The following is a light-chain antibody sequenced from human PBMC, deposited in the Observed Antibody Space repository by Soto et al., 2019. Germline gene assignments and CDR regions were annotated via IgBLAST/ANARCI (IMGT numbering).Light chain of an antibody. CDR2: VAS. V-gene: IGKV3-11*01. J-gene: IGKJ4*01. CDR3: QQRSNWPPLT. Sequence: EIVLTQSPATLSLSPGERATLSCRASQSVSSYLACYQQKPGQAPRLLIYVASNRATGIPARFSGSGSGTDFTLTISSLEPEDFAVYYCQQRSNWPPLTLGGGTKVEIK. CDR1: QSVSSY.